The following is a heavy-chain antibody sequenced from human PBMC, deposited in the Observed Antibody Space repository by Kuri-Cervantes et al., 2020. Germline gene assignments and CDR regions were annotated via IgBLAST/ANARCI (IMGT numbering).Heavy chain of an antibody. CDR3: AKGPRWELPYYFDY. Sequence: SLKISCAASGFTFDDYAMHWVRQAPGKGLEWVSGISWNSGSIGYADSVKGRFTIPRDNAKNSLYLQMNSLRAEDTALYYCAKGPRWELPYYFDYWGQGNLVTVSS. D-gene: IGHD1-26*01. CDR2: ISWNSGSI. V-gene: IGHV3-9*01. CDR1: GFTFDDYA. J-gene: IGHJ4*02.